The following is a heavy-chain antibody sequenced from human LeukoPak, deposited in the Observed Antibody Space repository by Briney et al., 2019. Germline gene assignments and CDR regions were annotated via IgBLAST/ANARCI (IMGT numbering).Heavy chain of an antibody. CDR1: GFTFDDYG. CDR2: INWNGGST. D-gene: IGHD1-26*01. CDR3: ARETVGATPNSYFDY. V-gene: IGHV3-20*04. Sequence: GGSLRLSCAASGFTFDDYGMSWVRQAPGKGLEWVSGINWNGGSTGYADSVKGRFTISRDNAKNSLYLQMNSLRAEDTALYYCARETVGATPNSYFDYWGQGTLVTVSS. J-gene: IGHJ4*02.